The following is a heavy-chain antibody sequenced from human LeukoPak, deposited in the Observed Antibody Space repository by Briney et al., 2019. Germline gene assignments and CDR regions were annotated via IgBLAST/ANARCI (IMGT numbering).Heavy chain of an antibody. D-gene: IGHD5-12*01. V-gene: IGHV3-23*01. Sequence: GGSLRLSCAASGFTFSSYAMNWVRQAPGKGLEWVSLIIGSNGATFYADSVKGRFTISRDHSKNTLYLQMNSLRADDTAVYYCVKGGYDYVEIAYFDFWGQGTLVTVSS. J-gene: IGHJ4*02. CDR2: IIGSNGAT. CDR1: GFTFSSYA. CDR3: VKGGYDYVEIAYFDF.